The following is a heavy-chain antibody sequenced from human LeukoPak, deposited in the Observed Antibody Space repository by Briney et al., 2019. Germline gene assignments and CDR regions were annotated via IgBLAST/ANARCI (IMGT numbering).Heavy chain of an antibody. D-gene: IGHD2-2*01. CDR1: GFTFSDYY. J-gene: IGHJ3*02. CDR3: ATSLPTMAFDI. V-gene: IGHV3-11*01. CDR2: ISSSGSTI. Sequence: GGSLRLSCAASGFTFSDYYMSWIRQAPGKGLEWVSYISSSGSTIYYADSVKGRFTISRDNAKNSLYLQMNSLRAEDTAVYHCATSLPTMAFDIWGQGTMVTVSS.